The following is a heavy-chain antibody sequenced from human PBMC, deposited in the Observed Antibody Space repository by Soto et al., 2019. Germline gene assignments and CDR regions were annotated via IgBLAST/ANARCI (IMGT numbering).Heavy chain of an antibody. CDR3: ARVKLGSYDWFDP. Sequence: EVQLVESGGGLVPPGGSLRLSCAASGFIFSSYWMHWVRQAPGKGLAWVSRINPDGSRTTYADSVTGRFTISRDNAKNTVFLQMNSLRVEDTAVYYCARVKLGSYDWFDPWGQGILVTVSS. V-gene: IGHV3-74*01. D-gene: IGHD3-16*01. CDR1: GFIFSSYW. J-gene: IGHJ5*02. CDR2: INPDGSRT.